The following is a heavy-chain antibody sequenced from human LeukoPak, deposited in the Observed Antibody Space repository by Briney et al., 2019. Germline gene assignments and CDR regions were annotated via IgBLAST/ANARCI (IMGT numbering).Heavy chain of an antibody. V-gene: IGHV3-30-3*01. Sequence: GGSLRLSCAASGFTFSSYAMHWVRQAPGKGLEWVAVISYDGSNKYYADSVKGRFTISRDNSKNTLYLQMNSLRAEDTAVYYCARDSVRTGTKRFDYWGRGTLVTVSS. D-gene: IGHD1-7*01. CDR3: ARDSVRTGTKRFDY. CDR2: ISYDGSNK. CDR1: GFTFSSYA. J-gene: IGHJ4*02.